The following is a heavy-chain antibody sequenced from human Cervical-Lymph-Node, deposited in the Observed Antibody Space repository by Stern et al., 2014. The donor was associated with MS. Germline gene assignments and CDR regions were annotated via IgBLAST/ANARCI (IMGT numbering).Heavy chain of an antibody. D-gene: IGHD3-16*01. Sequence: DQRVESGAEIRKPGSSVRVSCKASGGIFSTSVISWLRQAPGQGLEWVGGISPMFGRANYAQRFQGSVTITADESTSTVYMGLTSLRSEDTAVYYCARERDNSYAFDSWGQGTLVTVSS. CDR2: ISPMFGRA. V-gene: IGHV1-69*01. CDR3: ARERDNSYAFDS. CDR1: GGIFSTSV. J-gene: IGHJ4*02.